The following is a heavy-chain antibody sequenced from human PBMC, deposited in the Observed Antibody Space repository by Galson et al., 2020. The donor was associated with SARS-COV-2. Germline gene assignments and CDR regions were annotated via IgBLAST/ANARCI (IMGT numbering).Heavy chain of an antibody. D-gene: IGHD3-16*01. CDR2: ISYDGSNK. Sequence: TGGSLRLSCAASGFTFSSYGMHWVRQAPGKGLEWVAVISYDGSNKYYADSVKGRFTISRDNSKNTLYLQMNSLRAEDTAVYYCAKAGLRLGELHYYYYYYGMDVWGQGTTVTVSS. CDR1: GFTFSSYG. V-gene: IGHV3-30*18. CDR3: AKAGLRLGELHYYYYYYGMDV. J-gene: IGHJ6*02.